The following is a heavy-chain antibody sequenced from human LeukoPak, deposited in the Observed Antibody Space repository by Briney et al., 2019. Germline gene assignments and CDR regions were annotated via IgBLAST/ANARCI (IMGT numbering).Heavy chain of an antibody. Sequence: ASVTVSCKSSGYTLTVYYMHWVRQAPGQGLEWMGWINPNSGGTNYAQKFQGRVTMTRDTSISTAYMELSRLRSDDTAVYYCARDEYSGSSDFDYWGQGTLVTVSS. CDR1: GYTLTVYY. CDR3: ARDEYSGSSDFDY. CDR2: INPNSGGT. J-gene: IGHJ4*02. V-gene: IGHV1-2*02. D-gene: IGHD1-26*01.